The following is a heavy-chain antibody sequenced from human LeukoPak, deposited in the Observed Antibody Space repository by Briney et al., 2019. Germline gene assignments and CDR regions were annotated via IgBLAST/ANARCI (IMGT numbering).Heavy chain of an antibody. CDR3: ARCAGNYDILTGYYIVNYFGY. D-gene: IGHD3-9*01. CDR2: IYHSGST. CDR1: GGSISSSNW. J-gene: IGHJ4*02. V-gene: IGHV4-4*02. Sequence: KPSETLSPACTVSGGSISSSNWWSWVRQPPGKGLEWIGEIYHSGSTNYNPSLKSRVTISVDKSKNQFSLKLSSVTAADTAVYYCARCAGNYDILTGYYIVNYFGYWGQGTLVTVSS.